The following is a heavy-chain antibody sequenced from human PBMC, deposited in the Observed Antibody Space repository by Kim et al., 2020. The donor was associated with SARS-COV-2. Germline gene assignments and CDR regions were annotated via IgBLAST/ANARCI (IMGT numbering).Heavy chain of an antibody. Sequence: YNPTLKSRLTRSVATSKKQFSLKLSSVSAADTAMYYCARRNSGWNDAFDVWGQGTMVTVSS. CDR3: ARRNSGWNDAFDV. V-gene: IGHV4-39*01. D-gene: IGHD6-19*01. J-gene: IGHJ3*01.